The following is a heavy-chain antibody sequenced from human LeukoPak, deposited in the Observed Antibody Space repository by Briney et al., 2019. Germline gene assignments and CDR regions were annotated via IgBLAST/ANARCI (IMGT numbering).Heavy chain of an antibody. CDR2: INHSGST. Sequence: PSETLSLTCTVSGGSISSYYWNWIRQPPGKGLEWIGEINHSGSTNYNPSLKSRVTISVDTSKNQFSLKLSSVTAADTAVYYCASGSYYYGSGSSYYGMDAWGQGTTVTVSS. J-gene: IGHJ6*02. CDR1: GGSISSYY. CDR3: ASGSYYYGSGSSYYGMDA. V-gene: IGHV4-34*01. D-gene: IGHD3-10*01.